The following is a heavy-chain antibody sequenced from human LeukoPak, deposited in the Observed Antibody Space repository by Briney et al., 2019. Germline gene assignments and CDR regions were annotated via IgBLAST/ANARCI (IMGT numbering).Heavy chain of an antibody. CDR1: GFTFSNAW. D-gene: IGHD5-18*01. Sequence: GGSLRLSCGASGFTFSNAWMNWVRQAPGKGLEWVSYISSSGSTIYYADSVKGRFTISRDNAKNSLYLQMNSLRDEDTAVYYCARDGGYSYEIDYWGQGTLVTVSS. CDR3: ARDGGYSYEIDY. J-gene: IGHJ4*02. CDR2: ISSSGSTI. V-gene: IGHV3-48*02.